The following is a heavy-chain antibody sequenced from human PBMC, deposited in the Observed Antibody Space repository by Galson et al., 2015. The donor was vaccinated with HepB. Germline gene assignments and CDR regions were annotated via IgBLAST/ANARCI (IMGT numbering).Heavy chain of an antibody. J-gene: IGHJ6*02. CDR2: ISWNSGSI. Sequence: CAASGFTFDDYAMHWVRQAPGKGLEWASGISWNSGSIGYADSVKGRFTISRDNAKNSLYLQMNSLRAEDTALYYCAKEGWHYGSGSYSNGMDVWGQGTTVTVSS. V-gene: IGHV3-9*01. CDR3: AKEGWHYGSGSYSNGMDV. CDR1: GFTFDDYA. D-gene: IGHD3-10*01.